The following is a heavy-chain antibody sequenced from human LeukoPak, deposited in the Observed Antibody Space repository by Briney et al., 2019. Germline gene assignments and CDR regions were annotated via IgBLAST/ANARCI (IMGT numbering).Heavy chain of an antibody. Sequence: SETLSLTCTVSGGSISSSSYYWGWIRQPPGKGLEWIGSIYHSGSTYYNPSLKSRVTISVDTSKNQFSLKLSSVTAADTAVYYRARVLIEYSSSDGFSWFDPWGQGTLVTVSS. V-gene: IGHV4-39*07. CDR2: IYHSGST. CDR1: GGSISSSSYY. J-gene: IGHJ5*02. CDR3: ARVLIEYSSSDGFSWFDP. D-gene: IGHD6-6*01.